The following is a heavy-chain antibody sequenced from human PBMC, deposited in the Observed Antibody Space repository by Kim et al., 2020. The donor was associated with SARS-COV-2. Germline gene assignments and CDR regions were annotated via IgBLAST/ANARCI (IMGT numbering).Heavy chain of an antibody. D-gene: IGHD3-22*01. V-gene: IGHV1-58*01. Sequence: AQRFQERVTITRDMSTSTAYMELSSLRSEDTAVYYCAASYHYYDSSTFDYWGQGTLVTVSS. CDR3: AASYHYYDSSTFDY. J-gene: IGHJ4*02.